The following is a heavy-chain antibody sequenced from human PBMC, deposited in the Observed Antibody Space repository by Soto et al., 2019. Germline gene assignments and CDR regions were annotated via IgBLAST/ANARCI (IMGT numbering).Heavy chain of an antibody. CDR1: GFTFSSYA. D-gene: IGHD3-10*01. J-gene: IGHJ4*02. CDR2: ISGSGGST. CDR3: AKDPMVRGVMNY. V-gene: IGHV3-23*01. Sequence: GGSLRLSCAASGFTFSSYAMSWVRQAPGKGLEWVSAISGSGGSTYYADSVKGRFTISRDNSKNTLSRQMNSLRAEDTAVYYCAKDPMVRGVMNYWGQGTLVTVSS.